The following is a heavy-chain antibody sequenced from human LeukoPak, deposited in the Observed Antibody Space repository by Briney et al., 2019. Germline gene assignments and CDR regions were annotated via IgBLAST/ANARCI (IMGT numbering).Heavy chain of an antibody. CDR3: AILAVAGTPFDY. V-gene: IGHV3-30*04. J-gene: IGHJ4*02. Sequence: GGSLRLSCAASGFTFSSYAMHWVRQAPGKGLEWVAVISYDGSNKYYADSVKGRFTISRDNSKNTLYLQMNSLRAEDTAVYYCAILAVAGTPFDYWGQGTLVTVSS. CDR2: ISYDGSNK. D-gene: IGHD6-19*01. CDR1: GFTFSSYA.